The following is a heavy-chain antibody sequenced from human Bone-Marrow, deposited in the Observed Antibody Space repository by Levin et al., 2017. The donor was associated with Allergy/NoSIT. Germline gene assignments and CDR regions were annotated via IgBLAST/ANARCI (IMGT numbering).Heavy chain of an antibody. J-gene: IGHJ4*02. Sequence: ASVKVSCQASGYTFTDKDIHWVRQAPGQGLEWIGWVSPNTGGSSYAQKFQGRATMTRDTAISTVHMDLSGLTSDDTAVDYCAGEASSSGWFDKLDYWGQGTPVTVSS. D-gene: IGHD6-19*01. CDR3: AGEASSSGWFDKLDY. CDR1: GYTFTDKD. CDR2: VSPNTGGS. V-gene: IGHV1-2*02.